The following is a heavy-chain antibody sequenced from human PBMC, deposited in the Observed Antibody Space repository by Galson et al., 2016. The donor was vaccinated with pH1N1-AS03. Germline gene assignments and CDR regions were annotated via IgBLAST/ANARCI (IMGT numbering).Heavy chain of an antibody. V-gene: IGHV3-48*02. CDR2: ISSSSSTI. J-gene: IGHJ4*02. CDR1: GFTFSSYS. CDR3: ARELHYGWLVPGY. Sequence: SLRLSCAASGFTFSSYSMNWVRQAPGKGLEWVSYISSSSSTIYHADSVKGRFTISRDNAKNSLYLQMNSLRDEDTAVYYCARELHYGWLVPGYWGQGTLVTVSS. D-gene: IGHD6-19*01.